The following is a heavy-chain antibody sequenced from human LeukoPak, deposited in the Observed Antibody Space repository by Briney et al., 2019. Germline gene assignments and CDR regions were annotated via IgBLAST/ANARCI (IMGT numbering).Heavy chain of an antibody. CDR3: ARESFGDSSGYYVDAFDI. CDR2: FDLEDGEK. V-gene: IGHV1-24*01. CDR1: GYTLTQLS. D-gene: IGHD3-22*01. J-gene: IGHJ3*02. Sequence: ASENVSCKVSGYTLTQLSMHGVRQAAGKELEWMGGFDLEDGEKIYAQKLQGRVTMTTDTSTSTAYIALRSLRSDDTAVYYCARESFGDSSGYYVDAFDIWGQGTMVTVSS.